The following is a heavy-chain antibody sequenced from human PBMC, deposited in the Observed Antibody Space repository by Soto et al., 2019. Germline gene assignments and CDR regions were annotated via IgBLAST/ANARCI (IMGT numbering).Heavy chain of an antibody. D-gene: IGHD3-3*01. CDR3: ARPYDFWSGPDAFDI. V-gene: IGHV4-39*01. CDR2: IYYSGST. Sequence: SETLSLTCTVSGGSISSSSYYWGWIRQPPGKGLEWIGSIYYSGSTYYNPSLKSRVTISVDTSKNQFSLKLSSVTAADTAVYYCARPYDFWSGPDAFDIWGQGTMVTVSS. CDR1: GGSISSSSYY. J-gene: IGHJ3*02.